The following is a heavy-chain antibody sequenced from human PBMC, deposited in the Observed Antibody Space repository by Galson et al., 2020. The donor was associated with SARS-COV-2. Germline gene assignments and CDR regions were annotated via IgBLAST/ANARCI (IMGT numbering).Heavy chain of an antibody. CDR1: GGSMSKYY. Sequence: SETLSLTCSVSGGSMSKYYWSWIRQSPGKGLEWIGNIYYSGGTKYNPYLKSRGSMSVDTSENQFSLKLNSVTAADTAVYYCARVGGNDGWNWFDPWGQGTLVTVSS. CDR3: ARVGGNDGWNWFDP. D-gene: IGHD1-1*01. CDR2: IYYSGGT. J-gene: IGHJ5*02. V-gene: IGHV4-59*01.